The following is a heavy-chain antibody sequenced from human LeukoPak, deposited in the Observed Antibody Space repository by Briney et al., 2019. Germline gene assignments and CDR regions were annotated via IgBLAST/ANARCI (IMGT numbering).Heavy chain of an antibody. Sequence: ASVKVSCKASGYTFTSYGISWVRQAPGQGLEWMGWISAYNGNTNYAQKFQGRVTMTRNTSISTAYMELSSLRSEDTAVYYCARSSRQLERRFDPWGQGTLVTVSS. CDR3: ARSSRQLERRFDP. CDR2: ISAYNGNT. V-gene: IGHV1-18*01. D-gene: IGHD6-6*01. CDR1: GYTFTSYG. J-gene: IGHJ5*02.